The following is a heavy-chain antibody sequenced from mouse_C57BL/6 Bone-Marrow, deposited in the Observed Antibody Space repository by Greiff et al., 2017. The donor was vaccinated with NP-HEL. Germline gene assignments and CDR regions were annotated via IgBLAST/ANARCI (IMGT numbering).Heavy chain of an antibody. CDR2: IDPSDSYT. CDR1: GYTFTSYW. J-gene: IGHJ2*01. CDR3: ARGRITTVVAYYFDY. Sequence: ESGAELVMPGASVKLSCKASGYTFTSYWMHWVKQRPGQGLEWIGEIDPSDSYTNYNQKFKGKSTLTVDKSSSTAYMQLSSLTSEDSAVYYCARGRITTVVAYYFDYWGQGTTLTVSS. D-gene: IGHD1-1*01. V-gene: IGHV1-69*01.